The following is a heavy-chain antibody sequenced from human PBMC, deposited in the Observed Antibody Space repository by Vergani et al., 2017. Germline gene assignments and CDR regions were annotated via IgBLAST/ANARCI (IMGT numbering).Heavy chain of an antibody. CDR3: ARVMYRDEASTGYRLEGMDI. Sequence: QVQLEESGPGLVKPSETLSLTCTVPGGPFNTYYWSWIRQSPGKGLEWIGYIYSTGSTNYNPSLNSRVTMSVDTSKNHFSLKLRSVTAADTAVYFCARVMYRDEASTGYRLEGMDIWGQGTTVTISS. CDR2: IYSTGST. J-gene: IGHJ6*02. CDR1: GGPFNTYY. V-gene: IGHV4-59*13. D-gene: IGHD3-9*01.